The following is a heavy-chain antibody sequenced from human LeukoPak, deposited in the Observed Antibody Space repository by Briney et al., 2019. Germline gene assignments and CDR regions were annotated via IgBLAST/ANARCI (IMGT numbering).Heavy chain of an antibody. CDR3: ARDRVGYCSSTSCYNYYYGMDV. CDR1: GFTFSDYY. D-gene: IGHD2-2*01. V-gene: IGHV3-11*01. J-gene: IGHJ6*02. CDR2: ISSSGSTI. Sequence: GGSLRLSCAASGFTFSDYYMSWIRQAPGKGLEWVSYISSSGSTIYSADSVKGRFTISRDNAKNSLYLQMNSLRAEDTAVYYCARDRVGYCSSTSCYNYYYGMDVWGQGTTVTVSS.